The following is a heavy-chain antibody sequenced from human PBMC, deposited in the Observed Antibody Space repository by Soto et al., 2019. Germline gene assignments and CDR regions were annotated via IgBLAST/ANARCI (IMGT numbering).Heavy chain of an antibody. J-gene: IGHJ4*02. Sequence: TLSLTCTVSGGSISSGGYYWSWIRQHPGKGLEWIGYIYYSGSTYYNPSLKSRVTISVDTSKNQFSLKLSSVTAADTAVYYCARGGVQYYFDYWGQGTLVTVSS. CDR1: GGSISSGGYY. CDR2: IYYSGST. V-gene: IGHV4-31*03. CDR3: ARGGVQYYFDY. D-gene: IGHD3-16*01.